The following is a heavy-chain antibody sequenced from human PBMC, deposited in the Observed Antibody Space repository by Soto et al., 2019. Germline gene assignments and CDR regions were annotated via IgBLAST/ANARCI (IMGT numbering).Heavy chain of an antibody. Sequence: EVQLLESGGGLVQPGGSLRLSCAAPGFTITNTAMTWVRQAPGRGLEWVSGISSSGVSKYYADSVKGRFTISRDTSRSTVYLQLSSLTADDSAVYYCATSVDTVAWYWDQGTLVTVSS. CDR3: ATSVDTVAWY. V-gene: IGHV3-23*01. D-gene: IGHD2-21*01. J-gene: IGHJ4*02. CDR2: ISSSGVSK. CDR1: GFTITNTA.